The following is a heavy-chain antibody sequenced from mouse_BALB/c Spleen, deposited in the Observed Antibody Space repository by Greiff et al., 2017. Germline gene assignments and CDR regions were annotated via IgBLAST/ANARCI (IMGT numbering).Heavy chain of an antibody. CDR3: ARGYYYGSSWYAMDY. D-gene: IGHD1-1*01. CDR2: VNPYNGGT. Sequence: VQLQQSGPELVKPGASVKMSCKASGYTFTDYYMDWVKQSHGESFEWIGRVNPYNGGTSYNQKFKGKATLTVDKSSSTAYMELNSLTSEDSAVYYCARGYYYGSSWYAMDYWGQGTSVTVSS. CDR1: GYTFTDYY. J-gene: IGHJ4*01. V-gene: IGHV1-19*01.